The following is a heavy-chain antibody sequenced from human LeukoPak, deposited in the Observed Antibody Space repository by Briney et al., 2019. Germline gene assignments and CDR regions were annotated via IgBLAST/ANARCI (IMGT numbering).Heavy chain of an antibody. CDR2: IIPIFGTA. CDR1: GGTFSSYA. Sequence: SVKVSCKASGGTFSSYAISWVRQAPGQGLEWMGGIIPIFGTANYAQKFQGRVTITTDESTSTAYMELSSLRSDDTAVYHCARAHDYGDYPRFDPWGQGTLVTVSS. CDR3: ARAHDYGDYPRFDP. V-gene: IGHV1-69*05. D-gene: IGHD4-17*01. J-gene: IGHJ5*02.